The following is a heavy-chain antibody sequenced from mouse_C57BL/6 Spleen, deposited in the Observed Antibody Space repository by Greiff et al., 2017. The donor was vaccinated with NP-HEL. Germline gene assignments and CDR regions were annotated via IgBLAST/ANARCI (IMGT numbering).Heavy chain of an antibody. Sequence: QVQLQQSGAELVMPGASVKLSCKASGYTFTSYWMHWVKQRPGQGLEWIGEIDPSDSYTNYNQKFKGKSTLTVDKSSSTAYMQLSSLTSEDSAVYDCARSFDGYYGYWGQGTTLTVSS. V-gene: IGHV1-69*01. CDR3: ARSFDGYYGY. CDR2: IDPSDSYT. CDR1: GYTFTSYW. J-gene: IGHJ2*01. D-gene: IGHD2-3*01.